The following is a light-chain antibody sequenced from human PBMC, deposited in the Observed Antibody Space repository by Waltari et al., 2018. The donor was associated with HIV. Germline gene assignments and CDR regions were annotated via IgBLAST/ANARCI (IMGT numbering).Light chain of an antibody. CDR3: FSYAGNNFLL. CDR2: SVR. J-gene: IGLJ2*01. V-gene: IGLV2-8*01. Sequence: QSALTQPPSASGSPGQSVTISCAGTSSDIGLYNFVSWYQHHPGKAPKLMISSVRRRPSGVPDRFSCSKSCNTASLTVSGLQADDEATYYCFSYAGNNFLLFGGGTKLTVL. CDR1: SSDIGLYNF.